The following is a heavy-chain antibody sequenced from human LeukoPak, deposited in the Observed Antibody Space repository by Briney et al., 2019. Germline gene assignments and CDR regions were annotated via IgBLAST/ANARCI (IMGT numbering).Heavy chain of an antibody. D-gene: IGHD6-19*01. CDR2: ISKSGDET. CDR3: VKDELAVAIFDY. Sequence: PGGSLRLSCEASGIIFSHYAMSWVRQAPGKGLEWVSAISKSGDETYYADSVKGRFAISRDNSKNTFYLQMNSLRAEDSAVYFCVKDELAVAIFDYXXQGTLVTVSS. CDR1: GIIFSHYA. V-gene: IGHV3-23*01. J-gene: IGHJ4*02.